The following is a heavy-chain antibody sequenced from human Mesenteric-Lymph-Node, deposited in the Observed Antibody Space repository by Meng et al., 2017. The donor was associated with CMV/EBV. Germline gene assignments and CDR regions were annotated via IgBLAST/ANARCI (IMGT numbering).Heavy chain of an antibody. D-gene: IGHD3-9*01. V-gene: IGHV4-61*01. CDR2: VFYTGSG. J-gene: IGHJ5*02. Sequence: SGGSISSGSFYWSWIRQAPGKGMEWIGYVFYTGSGFYNPSLKHRVTISVDTSNNQLSLNLRSVTAADTAVYYCARGIRYFDGDWFDPWGQGTLVTVSS. CDR1: GGSISSGSFY. CDR3: ARGIRYFDGDWFDP.